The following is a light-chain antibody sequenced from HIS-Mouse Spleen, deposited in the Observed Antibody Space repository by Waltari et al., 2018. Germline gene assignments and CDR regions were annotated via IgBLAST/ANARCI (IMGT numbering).Light chain of an antibody. CDR1: SSDVGSYNL. Sequence: QSALTQPASVSGSPGQSITISCTGPSSDVGSYNLVSWYQQHPGKAPKLMIYEGSKRPSGVSNRFSGSKSGNTASLTISGLQAEDEADYYCCSYAGSSTFAVFGGGTQLTVL. V-gene: IGLV2-23*03. CDR3: CSYAGSSTFAV. CDR2: EGS. J-gene: IGLJ7*01.